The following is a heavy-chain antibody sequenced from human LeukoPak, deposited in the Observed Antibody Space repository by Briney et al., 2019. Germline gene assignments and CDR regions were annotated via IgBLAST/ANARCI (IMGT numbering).Heavy chain of an antibody. Sequence: GESLKISCKGSGYKFTNYWIGWVRQMPGKGLEWMGIIYPGDSDTRYSPSFQGQVTISADKSISTAYLQWSSLKASDTAIYYCARQVDSNWYYWGQGTLVTVSS. CDR2: IYPGDSDT. J-gene: IGHJ4*02. CDR1: GYKFTNYW. V-gene: IGHV5-51*01. CDR3: ARQVDSNWYY. D-gene: IGHD6-13*01.